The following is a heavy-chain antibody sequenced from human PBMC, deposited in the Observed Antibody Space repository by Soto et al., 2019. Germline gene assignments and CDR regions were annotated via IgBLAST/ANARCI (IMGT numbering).Heavy chain of an antibody. J-gene: IGHJ3*02. CDR3: ARIKLERGAITAFDI. Sequence: QLQLQESGPGLVKPSETLSLTCAVSGGSISSGSYYWGWIRQPPGKGLEWIGSIYDSVTSYYNPSLKRRVTISVYTSENQFSLKLSSVTAADTAVYYCARIKLERGAITAFDIWGQGTMVTVSS. CDR2: IYDSVTS. CDR1: GGSISSGSYY. V-gene: IGHV4-39*01. D-gene: IGHD2-2*01.